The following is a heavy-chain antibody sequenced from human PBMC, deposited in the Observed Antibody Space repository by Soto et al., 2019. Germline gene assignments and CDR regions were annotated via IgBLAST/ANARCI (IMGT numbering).Heavy chain of an antibody. CDR2: IYPGASET. V-gene: IGHV5-51*01. CDR3: SRRIPARKDDPLDI. J-gene: IGHJ3*02. CDR1: AYSFTNYW. Sequence: PAQYLKISCKGSAYSFTNYWIAWVRQMPGKGLEWMALIYPGASETRYSPSFEGKVIISANKSITTAYLQWSSLKASDTAMYYFSRRIPARKDDPLDIWGQGTIVTGSS. D-gene: IGHD6-6*01.